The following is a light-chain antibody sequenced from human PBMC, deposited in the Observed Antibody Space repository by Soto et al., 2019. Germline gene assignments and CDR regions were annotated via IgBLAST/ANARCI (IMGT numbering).Light chain of an antibody. Sequence: QSALTQPASVSGSPGQSITISCTGTSSDIGGYNYVSWYQQHPGKAPKLMIYEVSNRPSGVSDRFSGSRSGNTASLTISGLQAEDESDYYCISYTSSSTWVFGGGTKVTV. CDR3: ISYTSSSTWV. V-gene: IGLV2-14*01. CDR2: EVS. J-gene: IGLJ3*02. CDR1: SSDIGGYNY.